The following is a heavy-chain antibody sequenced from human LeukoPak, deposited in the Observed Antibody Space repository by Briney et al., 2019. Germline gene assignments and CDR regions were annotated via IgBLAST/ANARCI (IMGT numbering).Heavy chain of an antibody. Sequence: SETLSLTCTVSRGAIRSHYWNWIRQPAGRGGEGVGRIYSSGYTNDNPILTSRITMSVDMPKNHFPLRLNSVTASDTAVYHCATGDHSVHSCGQGKLVTVSS. D-gene: IGHD3-10*02. CDR2: IYSSGYT. J-gene: IGHJ1*01. CDR3: ATGDHSVHS. CDR1: RGAIRSHY. V-gene: IGHV4-4*07.